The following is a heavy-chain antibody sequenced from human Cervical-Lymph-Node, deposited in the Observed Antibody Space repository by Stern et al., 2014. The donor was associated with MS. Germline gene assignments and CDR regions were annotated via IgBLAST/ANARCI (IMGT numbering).Heavy chain of an antibody. CDR2: IADDGSIK. CDR1: GFTFSNYA. J-gene: IGHJ4*02. Sequence: VQLVESGGGVVQPGRSLRLSCAASGFTFSNYAMHWVRQAPGKGLAWGAVIADDGSIKLYADSVEGRFTISRDNSKNTLYLQMNSLRPEDTAVYYCAREKDPGGAFDYWGQGTLVTVSS. V-gene: IGHV3-30*04. CDR3: AREKDPGGAFDY. D-gene: IGHD2-15*01.